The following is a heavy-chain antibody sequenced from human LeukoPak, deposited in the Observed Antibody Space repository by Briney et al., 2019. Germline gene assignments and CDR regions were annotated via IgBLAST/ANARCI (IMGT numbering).Heavy chain of an antibody. CDR2: INPSGGST. CDR1: GYTFTSYY. D-gene: IGHD3-22*01. V-gene: IGHV1-46*01. CDR3: ARDLEVHYYDSSGHYYTPATFDI. J-gene: IGHJ3*02. Sequence: ASVKVSCKASGYTFTSYYMHWVRQAPGQGLEWMGIINPSGGSTSYAQKFQGRVTMTRDTSTSTVYMELSSLRSEDTAVYYCARDLEVHYYDSSGHYYTPATFDIWGQGTMVTVSS.